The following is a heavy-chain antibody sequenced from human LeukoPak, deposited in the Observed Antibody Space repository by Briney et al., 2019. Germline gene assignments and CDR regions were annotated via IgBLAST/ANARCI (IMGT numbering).Heavy chain of an antibody. V-gene: IGHV3-74*01. CDR3: ARGGIEVYYDFWSGLTQPARPNNWFDP. D-gene: IGHD3-3*01. J-gene: IGHJ5*02. CDR1: GFTFSNYW. Sequence: GGSLRLSCAASGFTFSNYWMHWVRQDPGKGLVWVSFINPDGSTTNYADSVKGRFTISRDNAKNALYLQMNSLRAEDTAVYYCARGGIEVYYDFWSGLTQPARPNNWFDPWGQGTLVTVSS. CDR2: INPDGSTT.